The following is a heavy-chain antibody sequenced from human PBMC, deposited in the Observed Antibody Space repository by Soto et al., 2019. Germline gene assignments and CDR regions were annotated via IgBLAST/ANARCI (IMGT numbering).Heavy chain of an antibody. J-gene: IGHJ4*02. CDR3: ARRDYVWGTHTYYFDY. Sequence: QVQLQESGPGLVKPSQTLSLTCTFSGGSISSGDYYWSWIRQPPGKGLEWIGYIYYSGKTYYYPSLKSRFTISIDTSKNQFYMKLNSVTAADTAVYYCARRDYVWGTHTYYFDYWGQGTLVTVSS. D-gene: IGHD3-16*01. CDR1: GGSISSGDYY. V-gene: IGHV4-30-4*01. CDR2: IYYSGKT.